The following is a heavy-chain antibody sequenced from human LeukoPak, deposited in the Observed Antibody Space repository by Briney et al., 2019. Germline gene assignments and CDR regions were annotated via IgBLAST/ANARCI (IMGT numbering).Heavy chain of an antibody. Sequence: SETLSLTCTVSGGSISSYYWSWIRQPAGKGLEWIGSIYYSGSTYYNPSLKSRVTISVDTSKNQFSLKLSSVTAADTAVYYCARDTSAMGADYFDYWGQGTLVTVSS. CDR3: ARDTSAMGADYFDY. V-gene: IGHV4-59*01. D-gene: IGHD5-18*01. J-gene: IGHJ4*02. CDR2: IYYSGST. CDR1: GGSISSYY.